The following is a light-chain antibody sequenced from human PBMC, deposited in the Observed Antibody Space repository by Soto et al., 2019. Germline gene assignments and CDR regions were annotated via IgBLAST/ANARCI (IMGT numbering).Light chain of an antibody. CDR2: AAS. CDR1: ESIGSY. J-gene: IGKJ1*01. V-gene: IGKV1-39*01. Sequence: DIQMSQSPSSLSASVGDRVTITCRASESIGSYLNWYQQKPGRAPKLLIYAASRLQSGVPSRFSGSGSETDFTLTITSLQPDDFATYYCQQYNGYSTWTFGQGTKVDVK. CDR3: QQYNGYSTWT.